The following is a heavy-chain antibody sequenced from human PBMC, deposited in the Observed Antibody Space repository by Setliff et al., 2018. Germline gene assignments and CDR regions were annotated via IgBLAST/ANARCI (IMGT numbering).Heavy chain of an antibody. CDR2: IIPILGIA. Sequence: SVKVSCKASGGTFSSYAISWVRQAPGQGLEWMGGIIPILGIANYAQKFQGGVTITADKSTSTAYMELSSLRSEDTAVYYCARDGGNSYGYYWGQGTLVTVSS. V-gene: IGHV1-69*10. J-gene: IGHJ4*02. CDR3: ARDGGNSYGYY. D-gene: IGHD5-18*01. CDR1: GGTFSSYA.